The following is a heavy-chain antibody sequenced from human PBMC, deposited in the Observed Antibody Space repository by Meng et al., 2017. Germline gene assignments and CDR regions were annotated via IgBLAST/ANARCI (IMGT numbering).Heavy chain of an antibody. V-gene: IGHV3-74*01. CDR3: ARGGFWWELLLGPGAFDI. Sequence: GESLKISCAASGFTFSSYWMHWVRQAPGKGLVWVSRINSDGSSTSYADSVKGRFTISRDNAKNTLYLQMNSLRAEDTAVYYCARGGFWWELLLGPGAFDIWGQGTKVTVSS. D-gene: IGHD1-26*01. CDR2: INSDGSST. CDR1: GFTFSSYW. J-gene: IGHJ3*02.